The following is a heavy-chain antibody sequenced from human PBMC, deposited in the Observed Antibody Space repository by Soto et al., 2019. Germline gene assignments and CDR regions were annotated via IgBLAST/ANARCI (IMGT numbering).Heavy chain of an antibody. D-gene: IGHD3-22*01. V-gene: IGHV3-23*01. CDR2: ISGSGVST. CDR3: AKDYSYDSPGYKRFDY. J-gene: IGHJ4*02. Sequence: GGSLRLFCAASGFTFSSYAMSGVREAPGKGLEWVSAISGSGVSTHYADSVKGRFTISRDNSKNTLYLQMNSPRADDTAVYYCAKDYSYDSPGYKRFDYWGQGTLVTVSS. CDR1: GFTFSSYA.